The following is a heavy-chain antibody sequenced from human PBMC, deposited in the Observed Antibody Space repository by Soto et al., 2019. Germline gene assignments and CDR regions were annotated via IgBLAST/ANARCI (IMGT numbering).Heavy chain of an antibody. Sequence: GASVKVSCKASGYTFTGYYIHWVRQAPGQGLEWMGWINPDSGGTTYAQKFQGWLTMTRDTSISTVYMEFSRLRSDDTAVYYCARDSGTRNWFDPWGQGTLVTVS. J-gene: IGHJ5*02. CDR1: GYTFTGYY. CDR2: INPDSGGT. V-gene: IGHV1-2*04. CDR3: ARDSGTRNWFDP. D-gene: IGHD1-7*01.